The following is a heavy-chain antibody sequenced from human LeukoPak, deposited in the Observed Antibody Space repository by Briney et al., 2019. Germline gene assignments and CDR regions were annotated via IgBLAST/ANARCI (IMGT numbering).Heavy chain of an antibody. CDR1: GFTFSSYG. CDR2: IWYDGSNK. D-gene: IGHD3/OR15-3a*01. V-gene: IGHV3-33*01. J-gene: IGHJ6*02. CDR3: ARDLDGGHHYGMDV. Sequence: GGSLRLSCAASGFTFSSYGMHWVHQAPGKGLEWVAVIWYDGSNKYYADSVKGRFTISRDNSKNTLYLQMNSLRAEDTAVYYCARDLDGGHHYGMDVWGQGTTVTVSS.